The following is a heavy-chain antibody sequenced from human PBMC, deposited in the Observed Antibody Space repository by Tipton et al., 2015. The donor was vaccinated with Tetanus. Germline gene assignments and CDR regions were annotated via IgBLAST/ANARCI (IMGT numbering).Heavy chain of an antibody. CDR2: IYYSAST. D-gene: IGHD4-17*01. V-gene: IGHV4-61*01. CDR3: ARDVPTVTTNGSFYGMDV. CDR1: GGSVSSGSYY. Sequence: TLSLTCTVSGGSVSSGSYYWSWIRQPPGKGLEWIGYIYYSASTNYNPSLKSRVTISVDTSKNQFSLKLSSVTAGDTAVYYCARDVPTVTTNGSFYGMDVWGQGTPVTVSS. J-gene: IGHJ6*02.